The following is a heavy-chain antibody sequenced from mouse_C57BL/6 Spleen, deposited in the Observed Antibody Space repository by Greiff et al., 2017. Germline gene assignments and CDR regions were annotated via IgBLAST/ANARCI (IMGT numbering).Heavy chain of an antibody. J-gene: IGHJ4*01. Sequence: VQLQQSGPELVKPGASVKISCKASGYAFSSSWMNWVKQRPGKGLEWIGLIYPGDGDTNYNGKFKGKATLTADKSSSTAYMQLSSLTSEDSAVYFCARSILITTVVATGAMDYWGQGTSVTVSS. CDR1: GYAFSSSW. D-gene: IGHD1-1*01. CDR3: ARSILITTVVATGAMDY. V-gene: IGHV1-82*01. CDR2: IYPGDGDT.